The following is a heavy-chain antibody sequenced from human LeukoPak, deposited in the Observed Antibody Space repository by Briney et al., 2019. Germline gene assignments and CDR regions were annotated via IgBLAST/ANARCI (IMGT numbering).Heavy chain of an antibody. Sequence: PSQTLSLTCTVSGGSISGGYYWSWIRQPPGKGLEWFGYIYHSGSTFYNPSLGSRVTISVDPSKNQFSLKLTSVTAADTAVYYCAREPLPGLGYLDYWGQGMLVTVSS. CDR2: IYHSGST. CDR3: AREPLPGLGYLDY. V-gene: IGHV4-30-2*01. J-gene: IGHJ4*02. CDR1: GGSISGGYY. D-gene: IGHD3/OR15-3a*01.